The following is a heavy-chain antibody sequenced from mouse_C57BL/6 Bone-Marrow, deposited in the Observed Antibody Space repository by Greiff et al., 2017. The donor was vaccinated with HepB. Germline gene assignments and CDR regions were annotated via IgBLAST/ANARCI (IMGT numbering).Heavy chain of an antibody. J-gene: IGHJ3*01. CDR1: GYTFTSYW. D-gene: IGHD1-1*01. V-gene: IGHV1-7*01. Sequence: VQLVESGAELAKPGASVKLSCKASGYTFTSYWMHWVKQRPGQGLEWIGYINPSSGYTKYNQKFKDKATLTADKSSSTAYMQLSSLTYEDSAVYYCAKSYYYGSSEFAYWGQGTLVTVSA. CDR3: AKSYYYGSSEFAY. CDR2: INPSSGYT.